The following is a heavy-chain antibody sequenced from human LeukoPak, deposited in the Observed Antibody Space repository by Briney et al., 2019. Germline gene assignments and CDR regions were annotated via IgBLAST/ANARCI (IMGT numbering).Heavy chain of an antibody. Sequence: RSETLSLTCAVYGGSFSGYYWSWIRQPPGKGLEWIGEINPSGSPNYNPSLKRRATISVATSKKQFSLKLTSVTAADTAGYYCARDWAMATTNHDYYMDVWGKGTTVTVSS. V-gene: IGHV4-34*01. J-gene: IGHJ6*03. CDR1: GGSFSGYY. CDR2: INPSGSP. D-gene: IGHD5-24*01. CDR3: ARDWAMATTNHDYYMDV.